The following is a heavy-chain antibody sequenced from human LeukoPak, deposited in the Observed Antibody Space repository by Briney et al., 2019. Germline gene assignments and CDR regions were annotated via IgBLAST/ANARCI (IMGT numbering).Heavy chain of an antibody. CDR2: ISSSSLYI. CDR3: AREGDGYNSPIDY. Sequence: GGSLRLSCTASGFTFGDYVMSWVRQAPGKGLEWVSSISSSSLYIYYADSVKGRFTISRDNAKNSLFLQMNSLRAEDTAVYYCAREGDGYNSPIDYWGQGTLVTVSS. J-gene: IGHJ4*02. D-gene: IGHD5-24*01. V-gene: IGHV3-21*01. CDR1: GFTFGDYV.